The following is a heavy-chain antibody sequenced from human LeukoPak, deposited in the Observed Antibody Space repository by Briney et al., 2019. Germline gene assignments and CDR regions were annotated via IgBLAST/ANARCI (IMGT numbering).Heavy chain of an antibody. D-gene: IGHD4/OR15-4a*01. J-gene: IGHJ3*02. CDR3: ARQTLRLTDAFDI. CDR2: IYYSGST. V-gene: IGHV4-39*01. Sequence: SETLSLTCTVSGGSISSSSYYWGWIRQPPGKGLEWIGSIYYSGSTYYNPFLKSRVTISVDTSKNQFSLKLSSVTAADTAVYYCARQTLRLTDAFDIWGQGTMVTVSS. CDR1: GGSISSSSYY.